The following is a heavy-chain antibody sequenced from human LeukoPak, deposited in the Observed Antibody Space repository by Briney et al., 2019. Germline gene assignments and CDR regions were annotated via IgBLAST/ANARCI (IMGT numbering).Heavy chain of an antibody. CDR1: GFTFSSYA. CDR3: AKRLTEYYYYYGMDV. V-gene: IGHV3-23*01. D-gene: IGHD7-27*01. CDR2: ISGSGGST. J-gene: IGHJ6*02. Sequence: GGSLRLSCAASGFTFSSYAMSWVRQAPGKGLEWVSAISGSGGSTYYADSVKGRFTISRGNSKNTLYLQMNSLRAEDTAVYYCAKRLTEYYYYYGMDVWGQGTTVTVSS.